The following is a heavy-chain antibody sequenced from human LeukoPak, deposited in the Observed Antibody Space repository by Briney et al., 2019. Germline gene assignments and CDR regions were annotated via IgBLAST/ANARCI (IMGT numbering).Heavy chain of an antibody. V-gene: IGHV1-69*13. J-gene: IGHJ5*02. CDR3: AREGGYSYGYWFDP. CDR1: GGTFSSYA. Sequence: SVKVSFRASGGTFSSYAISWVRQAPGQGLEWMGGTIPIFGTANYAQKFQGRVTITADESTSTAYMELSSLRSEDTAVYYCAREGGYSYGYWFDPWSQGTLVTVSS. CDR2: TIPIFGTA. D-gene: IGHD5-18*01.